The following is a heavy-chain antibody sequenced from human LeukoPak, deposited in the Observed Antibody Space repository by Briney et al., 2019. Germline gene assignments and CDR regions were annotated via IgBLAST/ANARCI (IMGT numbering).Heavy chain of an antibody. Sequence: SETLSLTCTVSGGSISSYYWSWIRQPSGKGLEWIGYIYYSGSTYYNPSLKSRVTISVDTSKNQFSLKLSSVTAADTAVYYCARGDIGYCSGGSCSEAFDIWGQGTMVTVSS. D-gene: IGHD2-15*01. CDR1: GGSISSYY. CDR2: IYYSGST. J-gene: IGHJ3*02. CDR3: ARGDIGYCSGGSCSEAFDI. V-gene: IGHV4-59*06.